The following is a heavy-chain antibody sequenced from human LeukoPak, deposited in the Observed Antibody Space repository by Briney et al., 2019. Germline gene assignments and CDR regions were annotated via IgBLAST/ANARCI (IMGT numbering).Heavy chain of an antibody. CDR1: GYTFTSYG. Sequence: GASVKVSCKASGYTFTSYGISWVRQAPGQGLEWMGWISAYNGNTNYAQKLQGRATMTTDTSTSTAYMELRSLRSDDTAVYYCARLGSRSGPSGYYYYMDVWGKGTPVTVSS. CDR3: ARLGSRSGPSGYYYYMDV. V-gene: IGHV1-18*01. D-gene: IGHD2-15*01. J-gene: IGHJ6*03. CDR2: ISAYNGNT.